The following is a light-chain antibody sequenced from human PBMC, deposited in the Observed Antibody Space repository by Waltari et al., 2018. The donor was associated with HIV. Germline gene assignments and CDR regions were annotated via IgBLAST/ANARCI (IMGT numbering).Light chain of an antibody. CDR3: CSKSTIYFGVL. CDR2: DVD. Sequence: QSALTQPASVSGPPGQSITISCTGTSDDIGGSNLVSWYQHHPGKAPRLIIFDVDTRPSGISDRFSGSKSGYTASLTISGLRTEDEADYFCCSKSTIYFGVLFGGGTTLTVL. J-gene: IGLJ2*01. CDR1: SDDIGGSNL. V-gene: IGLV2-23*02.